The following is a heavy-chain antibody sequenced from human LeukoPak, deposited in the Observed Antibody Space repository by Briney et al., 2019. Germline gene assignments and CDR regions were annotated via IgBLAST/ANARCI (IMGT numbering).Heavy chain of an antibody. V-gene: IGHV1-69*04. CDR1: GGTFSSYA. J-gene: IGHJ4*02. Sequence: SVKASCKASGGTFSSYAISWVRQAPGQGLEWMGRIIPILGIANYAQKFQGRVTITADKSTSTAYMELSSLRSEDTAVYYCAVRPIPGYSSSWYTEEVIFDYWGQGTLVTVSS. CDR2: IIPILGIA. D-gene: IGHD6-13*01. CDR3: AVRPIPGYSSSWYTEEVIFDY.